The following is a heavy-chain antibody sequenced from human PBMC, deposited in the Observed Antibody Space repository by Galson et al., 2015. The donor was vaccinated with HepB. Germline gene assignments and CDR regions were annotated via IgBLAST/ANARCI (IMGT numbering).Heavy chain of an antibody. CDR1: GGTFSSNT. CDR3: ARPQRQYYYDSSGNPLGYYYGMDV. Sequence: SVKVSCKASGGTFSSNTISWVRQAPGQGLEWMGRILPMYGRIDYAQKFQGRVTITADESTSTAYMEWSSLGYEDTAVYYCARPQRQYYYDSSGNPLGYYYGMDVWGQGTTVTVSS. D-gene: IGHD3-22*01. CDR2: ILPMYGRI. V-gene: IGHV1-69*13. J-gene: IGHJ6*02.